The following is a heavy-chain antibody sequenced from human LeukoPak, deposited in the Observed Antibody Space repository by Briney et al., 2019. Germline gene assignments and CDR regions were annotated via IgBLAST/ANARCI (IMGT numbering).Heavy chain of an antibody. Sequence: SETLSLTCAVYGGSFSGYYWSWIRQPPGKGLEWIGEINHSGSTNYNPSLKSRVTISVDASKNQFSLKLSSVTAADTAVYYCARVRSGTSYGGNSGWFDPWGQGTLVTVSS. V-gene: IGHV4-34*01. CDR1: GGSFSGYY. CDR2: INHSGST. J-gene: IGHJ5*02. CDR3: ARVRSGTSYGGNSGWFDP. D-gene: IGHD4-23*01.